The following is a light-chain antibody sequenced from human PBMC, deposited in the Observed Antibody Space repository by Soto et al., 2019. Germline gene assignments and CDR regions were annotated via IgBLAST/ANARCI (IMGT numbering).Light chain of an antibody. CDR3: QQLNSYPIP. CDR2: AAS. V-gene: IGKV1-9*01. CDR1: QGLSSD. J-gene: IGKJ5*01. Sequence: DIQLTQSPSFLSASVGDRVTITCRASQGLSSDLAWYQQKPGKAPKLLIYAASTLQSGVPSRFSGSGSGTEFTLTISSLQPEDFATYYCQQLNSYPIPFGQVTRLEIK.